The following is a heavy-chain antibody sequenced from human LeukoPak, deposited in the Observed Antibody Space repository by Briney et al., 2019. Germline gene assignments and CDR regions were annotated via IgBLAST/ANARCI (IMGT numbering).Heavy chain of an antibody. CDR2: IIPIFGTA. D-gene: IGHD6-6*01. V-gene: IGHV1-69*05. CDR1: GGTFSRYA. Sequence: GASVKVSCKASGGTFSRYAISWVRQAPGQGLEWRGGIIPIFGTANYARKFQGRVTITTDESTSTAYMELSSLRSEDTAVYYCARDPLEYSSSSGFYYFDYWGQGTLVTVSS. CDR3: ARDPLEYSSSSGFYYFDY. J-gene: IGHJ4*02.